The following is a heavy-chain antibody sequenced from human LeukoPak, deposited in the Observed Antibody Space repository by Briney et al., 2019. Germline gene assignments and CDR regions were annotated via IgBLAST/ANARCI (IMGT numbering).Heavy chain of an antibody. Sequence: PGGSLRLSCAASGFTFSSHAMHWVRQAPGKGLEWVAVTSYDETNRFYADSVKGRFTISRDNSKNTLYLQMNSLRAEDTAVYYCARNRYYGMDVWGQGTTVTVSS. CDR3: ARNRYYGMDV. V-gene: IGHV3-30-3*01. CDR1: GFTFSSHA. CDR2: TSYDETNR. J-gene: IGHJ6*02.